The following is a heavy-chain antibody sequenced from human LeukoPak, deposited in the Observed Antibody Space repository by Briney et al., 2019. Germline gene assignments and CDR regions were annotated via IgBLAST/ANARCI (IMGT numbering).Heavy chain of an antibody. CDR1: GFTFSSYA. D-gene: IGHD6-13*01. J-gene: IGHJ3*02. V-gene: IGHV3-23*01. CDR2: ISGSGGST. Sequence: GGSLRLSCAASGFTFSSYAMSWVRQAPGKGLEWVSAISGSGGSTYYADSVKGRYTISRDNSKNTLYLQMNSLRAEDTAVYYCARTSLVYSSSPAAFDIWGQGTMVTVSS. CDR3: ARTSLVYSSSPAAFDI.